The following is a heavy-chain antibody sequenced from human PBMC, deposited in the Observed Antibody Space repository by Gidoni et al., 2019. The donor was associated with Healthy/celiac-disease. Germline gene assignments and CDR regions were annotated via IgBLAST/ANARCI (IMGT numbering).Heavy chain of an antibody. CDR3: AKDLWHYDSSGYTAFDI. J-gene: IGHJ3*02. CDR2: YDGSNK. V-gene: IGHV3-30*02. D-gene: IGHD3-22*01. Sequence: YDGSNKYYADSVKGRFTISRDNSKNTLYLQMNSLRAEDTTVYYCAKDLWHYDSSGYTAFDIWGQGTMVTVSS.